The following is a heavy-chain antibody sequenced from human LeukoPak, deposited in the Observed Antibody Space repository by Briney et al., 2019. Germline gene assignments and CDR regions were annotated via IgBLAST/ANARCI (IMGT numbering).Heavy chain of an antibody. CDR2: IYSGGTT. V-gene: IGHV3-53*01. Sequence: GGSLRLSCAASGITFSTSEMNWVRQAPGKGLEWVSIIYSGGTTYYADSVKGRFTISRDNSKNTLYLQMNSLRAEDTAVYYCAIVDTAMDPWGQGTLVIVSS. CDR3: AIVDTAMDP. D-gene: IGHD5-18*01. CDR1: GITFSTSE. J-gene: IGHJ5*02.